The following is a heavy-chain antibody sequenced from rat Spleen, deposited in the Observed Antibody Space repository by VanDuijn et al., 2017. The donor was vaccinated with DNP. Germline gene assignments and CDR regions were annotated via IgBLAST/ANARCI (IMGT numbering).Heavy chain of an antibody. D-gene: IGHD1-5*01. CDR1: GFSFSNYG. CDR2: ISNSGGST. J-gene: IGHJ4*01. V-gene: IGHV5-19*01. CDR3: TRGYRVMDA. Sequence: EVQLVESGGGLVQPGRSLKVSCTASGFSFSNYGMHWIRQAPTKGLEWVASISNSGGSTYYRDSVKGRFTISRDNAKSTLYLQMNSLRSEDTATYYCTRGYRVMDAWGQGASVTVSS.